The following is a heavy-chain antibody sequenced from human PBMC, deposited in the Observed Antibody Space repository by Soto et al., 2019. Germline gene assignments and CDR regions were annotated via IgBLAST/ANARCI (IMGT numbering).Heavy chain of an antibody. J-gene: IGHJ6*02. CDR1: GGTFSMYA. D-gene: IGHD2-2*02. V-gene: IGHV1-69*13. Sequence: SVKVSCKASGGTFSMYAISCVRQSRLQGRDWMGGIIPIFGTANYAQKFQGRVTITADESTSTAYMELSSLRSEDTAVYYCARVIVVVPAAIISPYSPLDVWGQGTTVTVSS. CDR3: ARVIVVVPAAIISPYSPLDV. CDR2: IIPIFGTA.